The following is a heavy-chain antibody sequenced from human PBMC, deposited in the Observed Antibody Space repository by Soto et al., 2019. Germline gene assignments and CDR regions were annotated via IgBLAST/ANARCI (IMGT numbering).Heavy chain of an antibody. CDR2: IYYIGST. CDR3: ARRTVRTGAEWFDP. CDR1: GGSISSSSYY. D-gene: IGHD7-27*01. J-gene: IGHJ5*02. Sequence: SETLSLPGTVSGGSISSSSYYWGWIRQPPGKGLEWIGSIYYIGSTYYNPSLKSRVTISVDTSKNQFSLKLSSVTAADTAVYYCARRTVRTGAEWFDPWGQGTLVGVCS. V-gene: IGHV4-39*01.